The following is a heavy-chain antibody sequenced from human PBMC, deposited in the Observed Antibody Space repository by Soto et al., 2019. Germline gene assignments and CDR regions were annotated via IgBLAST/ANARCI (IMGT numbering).Heavy chain of an antibody. D-gene: IGHD5-18*01. CDR3: ARALWISRGYSYGYDYFDY. CDR1: GSTFSSYW. J-gene: IGHJ4*02. CDR2: TNSDGSST. V-gene: IGHV3-74*01. Sequence: GESLRLSCSVSGSTFSSYWTHWVRQAPGKGLVWVSRTNSDGSSTSYADSVKGRFTISRDNAKNTLYLQMNSLRAEDTAVYYCARALWISRGYSYGYDYFDYWGQGTLVTVSS.